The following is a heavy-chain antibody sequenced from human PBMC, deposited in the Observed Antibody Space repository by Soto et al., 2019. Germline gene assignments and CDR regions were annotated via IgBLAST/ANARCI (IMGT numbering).Heavy chain of an antibody. V-gene: IGHV3-48*03. CDR2: ISSSGSTI. CDR3: ARDPPYHTLAPP. CDR1: GFTFSSYE. D-gene: IGHD2-2*01. J-gene: IGHJ5*02. Sequence: GGSLRLSCAASGFTFSSYEMNWVRQAPGKGLEWVSYISSSGSTIYYADSVKGRFTISRDNAKNSLYLQMNSLRAEDTAVYYCARDPPYHTLAPPWGQGTLVTVSS.